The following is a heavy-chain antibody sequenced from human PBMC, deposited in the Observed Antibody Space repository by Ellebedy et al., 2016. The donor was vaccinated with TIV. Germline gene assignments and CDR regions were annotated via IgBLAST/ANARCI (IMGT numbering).Heavy chain of an antibody. D-gene: IGHD7-27*01. CDR1: EYTSTTYV. CDR2: LSAGNGNT. CDR3: ATGSGL. Sequence: AASVKVSCKASEYTSTTYVLHWVRQAPGQRPEWMGWLSAGNGNTKYSQTFQGRVTFLWDTSATTAYMELSSLRSEDTAVYYCATGSGLWGQGTLVTVSS. V-gene: IGHV1-3*01. J-gene: IGHJ4*02.